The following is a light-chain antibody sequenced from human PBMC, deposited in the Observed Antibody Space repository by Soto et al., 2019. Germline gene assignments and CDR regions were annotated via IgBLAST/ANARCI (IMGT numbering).Light chain of an antibody. J-gene: IGLJ1*01. CDR2: DVT. CDR3: CSYGGSFPYV. Sequence: QSALTQPASVSGSPGQSITISCTGTSSDIGNYDFVSWYQQHPGKAPKLLIYDVTKRPSGVPDRFSGSKSGNTASLTISGLQAEDEADFFCCSYGGSFPYVFGTGTKLTVL. CDR1: SSDIGNYDF. V-gene: IGLV2-11*01.